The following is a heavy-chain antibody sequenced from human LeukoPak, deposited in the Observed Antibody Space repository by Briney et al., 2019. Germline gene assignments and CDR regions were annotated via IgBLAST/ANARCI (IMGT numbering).Heavy chain of an antibody. CDR3: ATAYYYDSSGYPFFDY. V-gene: IGHV1-24*01. CDR1: GYTLTELS. J-gene: IGHJ4*02. Sequence: GASVKASCKVSGYTLTELSMHWVRQAPGKGLEWMGGFDPEDGETIYAQKFQGRVTMTEDTSTDTAYMELSSLRSEDTAVYYCATAYYYDSSGYPFFDYWGQGTLVTVSS. D-gene: IGHD3-22*01. CDR2: FDPEDGET.